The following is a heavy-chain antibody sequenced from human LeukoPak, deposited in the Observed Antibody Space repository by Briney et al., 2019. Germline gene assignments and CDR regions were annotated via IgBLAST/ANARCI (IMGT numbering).Heavy chain of an antibody. V-gene: IGHV3-66*01. CDR3: ATDSPENYDYVWGTYRPPSY. CDR2: IYSGGTT. Sequence: GGSLRLSCAASAFSINNFWMHWVRQGPGKGLEWVSLIYSGGTTYYADSVKGRFTISRDNSKNTLYLQMDSLRAEDTAVYYCATDSPENYDYVWGTYRPPSYWGQGTLVTVSS. CDR1: AFSINNFW. D-gene: IGHD3-16*02. J-gene: IGHJ4*02.